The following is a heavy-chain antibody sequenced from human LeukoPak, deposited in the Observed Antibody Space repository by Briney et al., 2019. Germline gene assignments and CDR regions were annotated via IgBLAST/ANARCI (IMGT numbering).Heavy chain of an antibody. J-gene: IGHJ4*02. V-gene: IGHV4-59*01. CDR1: GGSIRSYH. CDR2: ISYNGGT. CDR3: ATGEVYFDY. Sequence: PSETLSLTCTISGGSIRSYHCTWIRQPPGKGLEWIGQISYNGGTKYNPSLNSRVTISLDTSKNQFSLKLRSVTAADTAVYYCATGEVYFDYWDQGTLVTVSP.